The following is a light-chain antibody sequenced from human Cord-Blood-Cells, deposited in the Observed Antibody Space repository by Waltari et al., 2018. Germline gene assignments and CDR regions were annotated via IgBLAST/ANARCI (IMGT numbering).Light chain of an antibody. CDR2: RNN. V-gene: IGLV1-47*01. J-gene: IGLJ1*01. Sequence: QSVLTQPPSASGTPGQRVTISCSGSSSNIGRNYVYWYQQLPGTAPKLLIYRNNPRPSGVPDRFSGSKSGTSASLAIRGLRSEDEAYYYCAACDDSLSGYVFGTGTKVTVL. CDR3: AACDDSLSGYV. CDR1: SSNIGRNY.